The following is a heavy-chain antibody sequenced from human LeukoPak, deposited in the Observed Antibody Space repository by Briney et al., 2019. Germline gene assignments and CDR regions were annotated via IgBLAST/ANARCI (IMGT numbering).Heavy chain of an antibody. Sequence: SETLSLTCAVYGGSFSGYYWSWIRQPPGKGLEWIGEINHSGSTNYNPSLKSRVTISVDTSKNQFSLKLSSVTAAGTAVYYCARGRSSRNRPRLDYWGQGTLVTVSS. D-gene: IGHD1-14*01. V-gene: IGHV4-34*01. CDR1: GGSFSGYY. CDR2: INHSGST. CDR3: ARGRSSRNRPRLDY. J-gene: IGHJ4*02.